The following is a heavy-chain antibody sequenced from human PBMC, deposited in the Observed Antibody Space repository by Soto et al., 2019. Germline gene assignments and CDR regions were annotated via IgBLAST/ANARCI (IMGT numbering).Heavy chain of an antibody. D-gene: IGHD4-17*01. V-gene: IGHV3-30*18. J-gene: IGHJ4*02. CDR1: GFIFSTYG. Sequence: GGSLRLSCAASGFIFSTYGMHWVRQAPGKGLEWLSVISYDGNNKYYADSVKGRFTISRDNSKNTLWLQMDSLRTEDTAVYYCAKDLLLTTITTVGDWGQGTLVTVSP. CDR2: ISYDGNNK. CDR3: AKDLLLTTITTVGD.